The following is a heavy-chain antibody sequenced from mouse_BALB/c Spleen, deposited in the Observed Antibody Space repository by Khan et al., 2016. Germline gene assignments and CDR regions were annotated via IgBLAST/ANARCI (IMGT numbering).Heavy chain of an antibody. V-gene: IGHV1-80*01. CDR1: GFAFSSYR. CDR3: ARGTPFAN. D-gene: IGHD2-14*01. J-gene: IGHJ3*01. Sequence: QVQLQQPGAELVRPGSSVKISCKASGFAFSSYRMNWVKQRPGQGLEWIGQIYPGDGDTNYNGKFKGKATLTADKSSSTAYMQLSSLTSEDSAVYFCARGTPFANWGQGTLVTVSA. CDR2: IYPGDGDT.